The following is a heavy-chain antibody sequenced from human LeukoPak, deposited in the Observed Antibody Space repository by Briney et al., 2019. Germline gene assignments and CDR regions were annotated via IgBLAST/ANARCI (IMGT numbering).Heavy chain of an antibody. D-gene: IGHD1-26*01. CDR2: IYHSGST. CDR3: ARLGVGATLFEF. V-gene: IGHV4-38-2*01. CDR1: SYSISSGYY. Sequence: SETLSLACAVSSYSISSGYYWGWIRQPPGKGLEWIGNIYHSGSTSYNPSLRSRVTISVDTSRNQFSLKLSSVTAADTAVYFCARLGVGATLFEFWGQGPLVAVSS. J-gene: IGHJ4*02.